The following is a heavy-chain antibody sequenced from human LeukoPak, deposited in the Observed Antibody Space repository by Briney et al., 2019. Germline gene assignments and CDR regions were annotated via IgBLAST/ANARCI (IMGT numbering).Heavy chain of an antibody. V-gene: IGHV4-59*01. J-gene: IGHJ4*02. D-gene: IGHD4-11*01. CDR2: TFYSGSS. Sequence: SVTLSLTCTVYGGPISSYYWIWVRQAPGKELEWIMYTFYSGSSYSNTSLKSRVTMSEETSKNAFSLKLTPLTAAATAVYSWVRQSTVSRIINFWGPGNLVSVSS. CDR1: GGPISSYY. CDR3: VRQSTVSRIINF.